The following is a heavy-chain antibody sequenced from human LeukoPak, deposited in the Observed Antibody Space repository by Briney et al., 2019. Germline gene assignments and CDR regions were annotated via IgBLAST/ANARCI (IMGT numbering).Heavy chain of an antibody. Sequence: PSETLSLTCAVYGGSFSGYYWSWIRQPPGKGLEWIGEINHSGSTNYNPSLKSRVTISVDTSKNQFSLKLSSVTAADTAVYYCARSVDGNPKSFDYWGQGTLVTVSS. CDR1: GGSFSGYY. CDR3: ARSVDGNPKSFDY. J-gene: IGHJ4*02. V-gene: IGHV4-34*01. D-gene: IGHD6-19*01. CDR2: INHSGST.